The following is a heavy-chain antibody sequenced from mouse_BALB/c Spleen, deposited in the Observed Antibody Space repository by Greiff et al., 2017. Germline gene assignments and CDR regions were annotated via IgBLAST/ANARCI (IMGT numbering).Heavy chain of an antibody. V-gene: IGHV1-31*01. D-gene: IGHD1-2*01. J-gene: IGHJ1*01. CDR3: ARGGSIHYYGSYWYFDV. CDR2: INPYNGAT. Sequence: VQLKQSGPELVKPGASVKISCKASGYSFTGYYMHWVKQSHVKSLEWIGRINPYNGATSYNQNFKDKASLTVDKSSSTAYMELHSLTSEDSAVYYCARGGSIHYYGSYWYFDVWGAGTTVTVSS. CDR1: GYSFTGYY.